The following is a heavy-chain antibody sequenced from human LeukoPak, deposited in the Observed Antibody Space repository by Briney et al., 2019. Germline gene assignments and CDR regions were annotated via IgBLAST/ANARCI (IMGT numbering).Heavy chain of an antibody. D-gene: IGHD5-18*01. CDR2: VYYTGNT. CDR3: AVGDPLDTAMVT. V-gene: IGHV4-59*01. Sequence: SETLSLTCTVSGGSISSFYWNWIRQPPGKGLEWIAYVYYTGNTNYNPSLESRVTISVDTSQNQFSLRLTSVTAADTAVYYCAVGDPLDTAMVTWGQGMLVTVSS. CDR1: GGSISSFY. J-gene: IGHJ5*02.